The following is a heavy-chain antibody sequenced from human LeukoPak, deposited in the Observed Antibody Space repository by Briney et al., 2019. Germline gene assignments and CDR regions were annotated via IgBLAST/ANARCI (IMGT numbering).Heavy chain of an antibody. CDR1: GFIFSSYA. D-gene: IGHD2-21*01. Sequence: GGSLRLSCAASGFIFSSYAMSWVRQAPGKGLEWVSTIGGSGGSTYYADSVKGRFSMSRDNAKNSLYLEVSGLRAEDTAVYYCVRGTYYSGSGLGSWFDPWGQGTLVTVSS. CDR2: IGGSGGST. CDR3: VRGTYYSGSGLGSWFDP. V-gene: IGHV3-23*01. J-gene: IGHJ5*02.